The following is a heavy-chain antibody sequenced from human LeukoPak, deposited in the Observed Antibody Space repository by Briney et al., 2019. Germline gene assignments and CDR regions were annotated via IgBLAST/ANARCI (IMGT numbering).Heavy chain of an antibody. CDR3: ASSRGLGVVNYDILTGYRVY. V-gene: IGHV4-39*01. Sequence: PSETLPLTCTVSGGSISSSSYYWGWIRQPPGEGLERIGSIYYSGSTYYNPSLKSRVTISVDTSKNQFSLKLSSVTAADTAVYYCASSRGLGVVNYDILTGYRVYWGQGTLVTVSS. CDR1: GGSISSSSYY. CDR2: IYYSGST. D-gene: IGHD3-9*01. J-gene: IGHJ4*02.